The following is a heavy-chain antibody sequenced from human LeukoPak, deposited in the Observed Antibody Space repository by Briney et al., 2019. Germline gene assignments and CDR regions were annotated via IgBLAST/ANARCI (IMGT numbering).Heavy chain of an antibody. J-gene: IGHJ6*03. Sequence: PGGSLRLSCAASGFTSSDYYMSWIRQAPGKGLEWVSYISSSGSTIYYADSVKGRFTISRDNAKNSLYLQMNSLRAEDTAVYYCARVLSFYYYYMDVWGKGTTVTVSS. D-gene: IGHD2-2*01. CDR2: ISSSGSTI. V-gene: IGHV3-11*01. CDR3: ARVLSFYYYYMDV. CDR1: GFTSSDYY.